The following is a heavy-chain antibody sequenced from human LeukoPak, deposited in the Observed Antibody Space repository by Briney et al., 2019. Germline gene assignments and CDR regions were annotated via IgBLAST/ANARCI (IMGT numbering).Heavy chain of an antibody. J-gene: IGHJ4*02. CDR1: GGSIRSSSYY. D-gene: IGHD6-19*01. Sequence: SETLTLTCTVSGGSIRSSSYYWGWIRQPPGKGLEWIGRIYYSGSTYYNPSLKSRVTISVDTSKNQFSLKLSSVTAADTAVYYCARPTAGRAGIAVDYWGQGTLVTVSS. CDR2: IYYSGST. CDR3: ARPTAGRAGIAVDY. V-gene: IGHV4-39*01.